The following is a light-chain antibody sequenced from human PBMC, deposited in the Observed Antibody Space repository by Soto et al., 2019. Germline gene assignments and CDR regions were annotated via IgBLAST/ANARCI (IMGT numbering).Light chain of an antibody. CDR3: LQAYTTRWT. J-gene: IGKJ1*01. CDR1: QSIRRS. CDR2: AAS. Sequence: DIQMTQSPSSLSASVADRVTITCRASQSIRRSLNWYQQKPGKAPNLLIYAASSLHSGVPSRFSGSASGTTFTLTINSLQPEDFASYYCLQAYTTRWTFGLGTKVDIK. V-gene: IGKV1-39*01.